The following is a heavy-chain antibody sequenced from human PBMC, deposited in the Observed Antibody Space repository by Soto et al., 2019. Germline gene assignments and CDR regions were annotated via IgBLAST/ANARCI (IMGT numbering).Heavy chain of an antibody. D-gene: IGHD6-6*01. CDR1: GFTVSSNY. CDR3: ASPSIAARPGY. J-gene: IGHJ4*02. CDR2: IYSGGST. Sequence: GESLKISCAASGFTVSSNYMSWVRQAPGKGLEWVSVIYSGGSTYYADSVKGRFTISRDNSKNTLYLQMNSLRAEDTAVYYCASPSIAARPGYWGQGTLVTVSS. V-gene: IGHV3-53*01.